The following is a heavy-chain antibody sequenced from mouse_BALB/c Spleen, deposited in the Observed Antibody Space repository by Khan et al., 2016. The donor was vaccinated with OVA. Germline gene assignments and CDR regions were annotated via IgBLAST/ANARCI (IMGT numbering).Heavy chain of an antibody. Sequence: IQLVQSGAELVKPGASVKLSCTASGFNFKDTYIHWMKQRPKQGLEWIGRITPANGNTEYDQKFQGKATMRADTSSNTAYLQLSSLTSGDTAVYDCVRTTYDPRYFDGWGAGTTVTVSS. J-gene: IGHJ1*01. CDR3: VRTTYDPRYFDG. V-gene: IGHV14-3*02. CDR2: ITPANGNT. D-gene: IGHD2-3*01. CDR1: GFNFKDTY.